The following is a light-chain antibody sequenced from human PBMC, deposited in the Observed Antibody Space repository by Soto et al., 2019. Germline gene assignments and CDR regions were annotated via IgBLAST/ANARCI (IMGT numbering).Light chain of an antibody. CDR1: QSVSSSY. CDR2: ATS. J-gene: IGKJ1*01. Sequence: EIVLTQSPGTLSLSPGERATLSCRASQSVSSSYLAWYQQKPGQAPRLLIYATSSRATGIPDRFSGSGSGTDFTLTINRLEPEDFAVYYCQPYGYSPPWTFGQGTKVEIK. CDR3: QPYGYSPPWT. V-gene: IGKV3-20*01.